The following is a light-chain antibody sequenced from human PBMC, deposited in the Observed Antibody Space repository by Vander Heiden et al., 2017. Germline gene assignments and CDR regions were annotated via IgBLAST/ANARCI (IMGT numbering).Light chain of an antibody. V-gene: IGKV1-16*01. Sequence: DIQMTQSPSSLSASVGDRVTMTCRASQGISKYLAWFQQKPGKAPESLIYAASSLQSGVPSRFSGGGSGTDFTLTISSLQPEDFATYYCQQYNSYPYTFGQGTKLEIK. CDR1: QGISKY. J-gene: IGKJ2*01. CDR3: QQYNSYPYT. CDR2: AAS.